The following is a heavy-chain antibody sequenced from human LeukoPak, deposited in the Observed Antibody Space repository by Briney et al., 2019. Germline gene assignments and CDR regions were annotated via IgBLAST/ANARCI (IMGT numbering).Heavy chain of an antibody. D-gene: IGHD4-17*01. CDR3: ARVMDDYGDYVDY. CDR1: GYTFTGYY. CDR2: INPNSGGT. Sequence: ASVKVSCKASGYTFTGYYMHWVRQAPGQGLEWMGWINPNSGGTNYAQKFQGRVTMTRDTSISTAYMELSSLRSEDTAVYYCARVMDDYGDYVDYWGQGTLVTVSS. J-gene: IGHJ4*02. V-gene: IGHV1-2*02.